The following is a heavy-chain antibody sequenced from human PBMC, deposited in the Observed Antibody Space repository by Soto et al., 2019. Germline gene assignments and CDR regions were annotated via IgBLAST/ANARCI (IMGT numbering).Heavy chain of an antibody. J-gene: IGHJ4*02. CDR2: IYDSGSP. CDR1: GGSISVYY. D-gene: IGHD3-9*01. CDR3: ARGVGSSPPRY. V-gene: IGHV4-59*01. Sequence: PSETLSLTCTISGGSISVYYWSWIRQSPGQGLEWIGYIYDSGSPYYNPSLKTRVTISADTSKNQISPKLTSATAADTAVYFCARGVGSSPPRYWGRGTLVTVSS.